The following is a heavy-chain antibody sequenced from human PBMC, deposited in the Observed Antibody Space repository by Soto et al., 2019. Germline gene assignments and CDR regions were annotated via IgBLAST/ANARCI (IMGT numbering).Heavy chain of an antibody. V-gene: IGHV1-18*04. CDR2: ISAYNGNT. Sequence: ASVKVSCKASGYTCTSYGISWVRQAPGQGLEWMGWISAYNGNTNYAQKLQGRVTMTTDTSTSTAYMELRSLRSDDTAVYYCASSQVRGLKRDAFDIWGQGTMVTVSS. CDR1: GYTCTSYG. CDR3: ASSQVRGLKRDAFDI. J-gene: IGHJ3*02. D-gene: IGHD3-10*01.